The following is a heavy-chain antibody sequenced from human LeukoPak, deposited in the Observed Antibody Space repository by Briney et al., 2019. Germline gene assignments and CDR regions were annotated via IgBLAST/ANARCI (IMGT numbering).Heavy chain of an antibody. CDR2: MWYDGSNK. CDR3: ARARVATRGPDY. Sequence: GGSLRLSCAASGFSFSSYGMHWVRQAPGKGLEWVAVMWYDGSNKSYADSVKGRFTISRDNSKNTLYLQMNTLRAEDTAVYYCARARVATRGPDYWGQGTLVTVSS. D-gene: IGHD5-12*01. CDR1: GFSFSSYG. J-gene: IGHJ4*02. V-gene: IGHV3-33*08.